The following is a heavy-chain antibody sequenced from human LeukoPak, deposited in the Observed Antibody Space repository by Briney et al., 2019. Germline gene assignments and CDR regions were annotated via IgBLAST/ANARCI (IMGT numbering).Heavy chain of an antibody. CDR2: IKQDGSEK. CDR3: VRDLAGPPQEAFDI. Sequence: GGSLRLSCAASGFSFSSYWMSWVRQAPGKGLEWVANIKQDGSEKYYVDSVKGRFTVSRDNAQNSLYLQMNSLRAEDTAVYYCVRDLAGPPQEAFDIWGQGTVVTVSS. J-gene: IGHJ3*02. V-gene: IGHV3-7*01. CDR1: GFSFSSYW.